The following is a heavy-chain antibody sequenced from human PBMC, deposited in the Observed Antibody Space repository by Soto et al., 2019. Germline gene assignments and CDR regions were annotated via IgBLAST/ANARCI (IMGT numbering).Heavy chain of an antibody. D-gene: IGHD6-19*01. CDR3: ARHLFSSGWYLI. CDR1: GGSISSSSYY. CDR2: IYYSGST. V-gene: IGHV4-39*01. J-gene: IGHJ3*02. Sequence: QLQLQESGPGLVTPSETLSLTCTVSGGSISSSSYYWGWIRQPPGKGLEWIGSIYYSGSTYYNPSLKSRVTISVDTPKNQFSLKLSSVTAADTAVYYCARHLFSSGWYLIWGQGTMVTVSS.